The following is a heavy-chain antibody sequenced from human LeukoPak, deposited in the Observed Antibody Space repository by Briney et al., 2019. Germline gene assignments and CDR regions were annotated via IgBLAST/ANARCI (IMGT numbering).Heavy chain of an antibody. J-gene: IGHJ4*02. CDR2: ISSSGSTI. CDR1: GFTFSDYY. Sequence: GSLRLSCAASGFTFSDYYMSWIRQAPGKGLEWVSYISSSGSTIYYADSVKGRFTISRDNAENSLYLQMNSLRAEDTAVYYCARMNYVSSGWGAPFDYWGQGTLVTVSS. V-gene: IGHV3-11*04. D-gene: IGHD1-7*01. CDR3: ARMNYVSSGWGAPFDY.